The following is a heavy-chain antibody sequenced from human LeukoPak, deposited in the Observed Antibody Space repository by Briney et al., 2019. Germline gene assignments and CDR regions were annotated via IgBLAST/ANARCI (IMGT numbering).Heavy chain of an antibody. CDR3: ARRPSVRGSSGYYAARYYDAFDI. V-gene: IGHV5-51*01. CDR2: IYPGDSHA. Sequence: GESLKISRKDSEYSFTKYYIGWVRQMPGKGLELMGIIYPGDSHARYSPSFQGQVTISADKSISTAYLQWSSLKASDTAMYYCARRPSVRGSSGYYAARYYDAFDIWGQGTMVTVSS. D-gene: IGHD3-22*01. J-gene: IGHJ3*02. CDR1: EYSFTKYY.